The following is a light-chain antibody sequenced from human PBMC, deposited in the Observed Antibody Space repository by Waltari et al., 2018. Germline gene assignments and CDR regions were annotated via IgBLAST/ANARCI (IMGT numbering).Light chain of an antibody. CDR3: ASWDESLSGFVV. J-gene: IGLJ2*01. CDR1: TSNIVSNY. CDR2: RND. Sequence: QSGLTQPPSASGTPGQRVIISCSGSTSNIVSNYVYWYQHVPGAAPKLLIYRNDQRPSGVPDRFSGSKSGASASLAISWLRSEDEAHYFCASWDESLSGFVVFGGGTKLTVL. V-gene: IGLV1-47*01.